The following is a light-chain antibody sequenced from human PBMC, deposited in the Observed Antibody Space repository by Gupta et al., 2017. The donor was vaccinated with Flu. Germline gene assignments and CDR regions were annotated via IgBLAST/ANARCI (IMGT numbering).Light chain of an antibody. V-gene: IGKV1-39*01. Sequence: PTFLSASGEDSVPVTCRASQVMSRYLNWYQHKPGKAPKALIYFTSTMDSGVPSWFSGSGSGTDFTLTITNLQPEDFASYYCQQSDSTSLSFGGGTKVESK. CDR1: QVMSRY. J-gene: IGKJ4*01. CDR3: QQSDSTSLS. CDR2: FTS.